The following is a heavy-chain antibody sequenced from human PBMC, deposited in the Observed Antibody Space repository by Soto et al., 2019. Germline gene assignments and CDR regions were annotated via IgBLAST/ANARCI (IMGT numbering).Heavy chain of an antibody. CDR1: GFSLSSTRMA. V-gene: IGHV2-5*02. CDR2: IYWDDVK. J-gene: IGHJ4*02. D-gene: IGHD6-19*01. Sequence: SGPTLVNPTQPLTLTCTFSGFSLSSTRMAVGWIRQPPGKALEWLALIYWDDVKRYSPFLKSRLTITKDTSKNQVVLTMSNMDPVDTARYYCAHIVVAGLGYYFDYWGQGTLVTVSS. CDR3: AHIVVAGLGYYFDY.